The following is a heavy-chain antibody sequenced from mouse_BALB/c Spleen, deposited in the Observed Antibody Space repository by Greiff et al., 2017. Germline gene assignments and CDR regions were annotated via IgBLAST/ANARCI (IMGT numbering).Heavy chain of an antibody. J-gene: IGHJ3*01. CDR1: GFNIKDYY. Sequence: DVQLQESGAELVRSGASVKLSCTASGFNIKDYYMHWVKQRPEQGLEWIGWIDPENGDTEYAPKFQGKATMTADTSSNTAYLQLSSLTSEDTAVYYCNAKDGYYLFAYWGQGTLVTVSA. CDR2: IDPENGDT. D-gene: IGHD2-3*01. V-gene: IGHV14-4*02. CDR3: NAKDGYYLFAY.